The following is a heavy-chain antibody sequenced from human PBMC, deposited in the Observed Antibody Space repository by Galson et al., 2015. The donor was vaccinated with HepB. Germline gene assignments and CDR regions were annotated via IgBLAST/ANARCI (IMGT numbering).Heavy chain of an antibody. CDR3: AKGREVVVITEDDY. D-gene: IGHD3-22*01. J-gene: IGHJ4*02. CDR1: GFTFSSYA. CDR2: ISGSGGST. Sequence: SLRLSCAASGFTFSSYAMSWVRQAPGKGLEWVPAISGSGGSTYYADSVKGRFTISRDNSKNTLYLQMNSLRAEDTAVYYCAKGREVVVITEDDYWGQGTLVTVSS. V-gene: IGHV3-23*01.